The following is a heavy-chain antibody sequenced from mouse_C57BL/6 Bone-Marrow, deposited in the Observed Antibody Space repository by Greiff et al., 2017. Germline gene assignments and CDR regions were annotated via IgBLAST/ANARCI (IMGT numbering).Heavy chain of an antibody. CDR2: IDPADGET. D-gene: IGHD1-1*02. CDR1: GFNIKDYY. V-gene: IGHV14-2*01. J-gene: IGHJ3*01. Sequence: VQLQQSGAELVKPGASVQLSCTASGFNIKDYYMHWVKQRPEQGLEWIGRIDPADGETKYAPKFQGKATLTADTSSNTAYLQLSSLTSEDTAVYYCARGWLLTADWGQGTLVTVSA. CDR3: ARGWLLTAD.